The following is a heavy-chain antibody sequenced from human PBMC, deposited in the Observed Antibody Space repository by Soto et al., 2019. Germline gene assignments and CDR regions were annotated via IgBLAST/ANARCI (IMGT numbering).Heavy chain of an antibody. CDR3: ASGGRSSSWNDGMDV. V-gene: IGHV1-3*01. Sequence: ASVKVSCKASGYTFTSYAMHWVRQAPGQRLEWMGWINAGNGNTKYSQKFQGRVTITRDTSASTAYMELSSLRFEDTAVYYCASGGRSSSWNDGMDVWGQGTTVTVSS. CDR2: INAGNGNT. J-gene: IGHJ6*02. CDR1: GYTFTSYA. D-gene: IGHD6-13*01.